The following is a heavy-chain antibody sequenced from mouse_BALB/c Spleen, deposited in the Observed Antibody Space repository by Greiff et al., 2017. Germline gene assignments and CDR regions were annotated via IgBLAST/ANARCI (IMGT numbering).Heavy chain of an antibody. CDR2: IDPENGNT. V-gene: IGHV14-1*02. CDR1: GFNIKDYY. D-gene: IGHD1-2*01. J-gene: IGHJ2*01. Sequence: VQLQQSGAELVGPGALVKLSCKASGFNIKDYYMHWVKQRPEQGLEWIGWIDPENGNTIYDPKFQGKASITADTSSNTAYLQLSSLTSEDTAVYYCALTATGFDYWGQGTTLTVSS. CDR3: ALTATGFDY.